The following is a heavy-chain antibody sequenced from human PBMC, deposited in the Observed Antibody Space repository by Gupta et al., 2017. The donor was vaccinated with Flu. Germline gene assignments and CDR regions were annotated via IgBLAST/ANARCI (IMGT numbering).Heavy chain of an antibody. CDR1: GFTFSSYW. CDR3: ARGETRSYSDSRGYYNDAFDI. V-gene: IGHV3-74*01. Sequence: EVQLVESGGGLVQPGKPLRLSCAASGFTFSSYWMHLVRQAPGKGLMWVSRISSDGSTTNYADSVKGRFSISRDNAKNTLYLQVNSLRAEDTAVYYCARGETRSYSDSRGYYNDAFDIWGQGTMVTVSS. CDR2: ISSDGSTT. D-gene: IGHD3-22*01. J-gene: IGHJ3*02.